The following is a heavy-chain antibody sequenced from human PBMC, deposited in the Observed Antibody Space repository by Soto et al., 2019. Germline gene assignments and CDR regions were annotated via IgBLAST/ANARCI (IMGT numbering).Heavy chain of an antibody. V-gene: IGHV1-69*05. CDR3: XXXXXXFLEWLGSEG. CDR1: GGTFSSYA. J-gene: IGHJ4*02. CDR2: IIPIFGTA. Sequence: QVQLVQSGAEVKKPGSSVKVSCKASGGTFSSYAISWVRQAPGQGLEWMGGIIPIFGTANYAQKFQGRVXXXXXXXXXXXXXXXXXXXXXXXXXXXXXXXXXXFLEWLGSEGWGQGTLVTVSS. D-gene: IGHD3-3*01.